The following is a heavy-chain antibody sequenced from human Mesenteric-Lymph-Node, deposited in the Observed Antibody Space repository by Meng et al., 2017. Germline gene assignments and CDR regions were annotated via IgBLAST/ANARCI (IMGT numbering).Heavy chain of an antibody. CDR1: GGSFSGYY. V-gene: IGHV4-34*01. Sequence: QVQLQQWGAGLLKPSETLSLTCAVYGGSFSGYYWSWIRQPPGKGLEWIGEINHSGSTNYNPSLKSRVTISVDTSKNQFSLTLNSVTAADTAVYYCARDEDGYTFFEYWSQGTLVTVSS. CDR2: INHSGST. D-gene: IGHD5-24*01. CDR3: ARDEDGYTFFEY. J-gene: IGHJ4*02.